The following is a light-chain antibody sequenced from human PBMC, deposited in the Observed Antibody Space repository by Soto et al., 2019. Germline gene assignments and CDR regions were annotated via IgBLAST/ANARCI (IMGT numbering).Light chain of an antibody. V-gene: IGKV1-5*01. CDR1: PRISTW. Sequence: LTASVRDRVYITGRAVPRISTWLAWYQQKPGKAPKVLIFDASTLEIGVPSRFSGSGSGIHFTFTVWRLQPNDISTYYCHQYDGSPLTLGRGTRLEIK. J-gene: IGKJ5*01. CDR2: DAS. CDR3: HQYDGSPLT.